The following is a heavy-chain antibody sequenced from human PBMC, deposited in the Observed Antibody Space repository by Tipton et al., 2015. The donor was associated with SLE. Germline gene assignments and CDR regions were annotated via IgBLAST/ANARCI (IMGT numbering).Heavy chain of an antibody. D-gene: IGHD5-12*01. CDR2: ISSDGSNI. J-gene: IGHJ1*01. V-gene: IGHV3-74*01. CDR1: GFTFSSYW. Sequence: SLRLSCAASGFTFSSYWMHWVRQAPGKGLVWVSRISSDGSNIAYADSVKGRFTVSRDNAKNSLFLQMDSLRAEDTAFYYCVKDSGPSGYVSSYFKHWGQGTLVTVSS. CDR3: VKDSGPSGYVSSYFKH.